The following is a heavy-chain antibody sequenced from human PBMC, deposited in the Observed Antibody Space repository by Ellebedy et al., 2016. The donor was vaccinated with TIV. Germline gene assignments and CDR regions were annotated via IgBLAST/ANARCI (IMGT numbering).Heavy chain of an antibody. D-gene: IGHD5-12*01. CDR2: IYHSGST. Sequence: MPSETLSLTCTVSGYSISSGYYWGWIRQPPGKGLEWIGSIYHSGSTYYNPSLKSRVTISVATSNNQFSLSLSSVTAADTAMFYCARTYSGNDYSDYWGQGTLVTVSS. CDR3: ARTYSGNDYSDY. J-gene: IGHJ4*02. V-gene: IGHV4-38-2*02. CDR1: GYSISSGYY.